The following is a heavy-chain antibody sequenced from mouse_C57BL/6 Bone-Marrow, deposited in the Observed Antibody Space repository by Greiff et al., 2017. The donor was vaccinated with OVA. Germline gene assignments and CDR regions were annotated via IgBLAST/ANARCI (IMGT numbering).Heavy chain of an antibody. J-gene: IGHJ3*01. CDR2: IYPRDGST. Sequence: QVQLQQSDAELVKPGASVKISCKVSGYTFTDHTIHWMKQRPEQGLEWIGYIYPRDGSTKYNEKFEGKATLTADKSSSTAYMQLNSLTSEDSAVYFCAINYYGSSWFAYWGQGTLVTVSA. D-gene: IGHD1-1*01. CDR1: GYTFTDHT. CDR3: AINYYGSSWFAY. V-gene: IGHV1-78*01.